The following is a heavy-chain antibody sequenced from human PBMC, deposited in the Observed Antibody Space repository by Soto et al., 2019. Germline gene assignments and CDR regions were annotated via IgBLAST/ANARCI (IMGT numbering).Heavy chain of an antibody. D-gene: IGHD3-10*01. Sequence: GASVKVSCKASGGTFSSYAISWVRQAPGQGLEWMGGIIPIFGTANYAQKFQGRVTITADESTSTAYMELSSLRSEDTAVYYCARVGDGSGSYYYYYYGMDVWGQGTTVTAP. V-gene: IGHV1-69*13. CDR2: IIPIFGTA. CDR3: ARVGDGSGSYYYYYYGMDV. CDR1: GGTFSSYA. J-gene: IGHJ6*02.